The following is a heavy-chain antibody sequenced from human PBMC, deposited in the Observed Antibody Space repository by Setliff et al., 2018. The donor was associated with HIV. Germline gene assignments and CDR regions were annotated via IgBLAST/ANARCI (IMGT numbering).Heavy chain of an antibody. CDR2: IFYSGSS. CDR1: GGSISSVTHY. Sequence: PSETLSLTCTVSGGSISSVTHYWGWIRQPPGKGQAWIGSIFYSGSSHYNPSLKSRAIISVDTSKNQFSLRLSSVTAADTAVYYCARLHPGGYDPYYYNYYMDVWGRGTTVTVSS. D-gene: IGHD5-12*01. J-gene: IGHJ6*03. CDR3: ARLHPGGYDPYYYNYYMDV. V-gene: IGHV4-39*01.